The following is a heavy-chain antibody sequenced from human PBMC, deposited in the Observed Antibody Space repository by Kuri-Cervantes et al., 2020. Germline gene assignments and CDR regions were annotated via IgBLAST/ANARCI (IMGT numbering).Heavy chain of an antibody. Sequence: LSLTCAASGFTFSSYSMNWVRQAPGKGLEWVANIKQDGSEKYYVDSVKGRFTISRDNAKNPLYLQMNSLRVEDTAVCYCARGFDGFYGMDLWGQGTTVTVSS. V-gene: IGHV3-7*01. J-gene: IGHJ6*02. CDR3: ARGFDGFYGMDL. CDR2: IKQDGSEK. D-gene: IGHD3-10*01. CDR1: GFTFSSYS.